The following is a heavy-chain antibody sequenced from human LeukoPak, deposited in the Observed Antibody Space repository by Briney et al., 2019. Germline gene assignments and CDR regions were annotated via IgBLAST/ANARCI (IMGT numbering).Heavy chain of an antibody. CDR2: IYYSGST. V-gene: IGHV4-59*08. CDR1: GGSISSYY. Sequence: PSETLSLTCTVSGGSISSYYWSWIRQPPGKDLEWIGYIYYSGSTNYNPSLKSRVTISVDTSKNQFSLKLSSVTAADTAVYYCARLPPYLYGMDVWGQGTTVTVSS. CDR3: ARLPPYLYGMDV. J-gene: IGHJ6*02.